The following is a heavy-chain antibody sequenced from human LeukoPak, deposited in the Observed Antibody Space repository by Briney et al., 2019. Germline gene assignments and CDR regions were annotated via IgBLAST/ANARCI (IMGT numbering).Heavy chain of an antibody. J-gene: IGHJ4*02. D-gene: IGHD3-10*01. CDR3: SGGNTYYYRSGSYSVLDY. Sequence: GGSLRLSCAASGFTVSSNYMSWVRQAPGKGLEWVSVIYSGGSTYYADAVKSRFTTSRDNTKNTLYLQMNSLRAEDTAVYYCSGGNTYYYRSGSYSVLDYWGQGTLVTVPS. CDR1: GFTVSSNY. V-gene: IGHV3-53*01. CDR2: IYSGGST.